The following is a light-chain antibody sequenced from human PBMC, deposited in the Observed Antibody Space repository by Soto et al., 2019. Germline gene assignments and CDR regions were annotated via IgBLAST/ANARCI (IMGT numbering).Light chain of an antibody. V-gene: IGKV3-15*01. CDR1: QSVSSN. J-gene: IGKJ2*01. Sequence: EIVMTQSPATLSVSPGERATLSCRASQSVSSNLAWYQQKPGQAPTLLIYGASTRATGIPDRFSGSGSGTEFTLTISSQQSQDFAVYYCQQYNNWPPPFSQGTKLEIK. CDR2: GAS. CDR3: QQYNNWPPP.